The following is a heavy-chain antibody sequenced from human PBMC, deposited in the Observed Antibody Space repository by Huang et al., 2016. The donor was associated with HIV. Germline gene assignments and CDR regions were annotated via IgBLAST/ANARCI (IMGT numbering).Heavy chain of an antibody. CDR3: AREGSSSWYVDY. CDR1: GGSISSGSYY. V-gene: IGHV4-61*09. CDR2: IYTSGST. D-gene: IGHD6-13*01. J-gene: IGHJ4*02. Sequence: QVQLQESGPGLVKPSQTLSLTCTVSGGSISSGSYYWSWIRQPAGKGLEGIGHIYTSGSTNYNPSLNSRVTISVDTSKNQFSLKLSSVTAADTAVYYCAREGSSSWYVDYWGQGTLVTVSS.